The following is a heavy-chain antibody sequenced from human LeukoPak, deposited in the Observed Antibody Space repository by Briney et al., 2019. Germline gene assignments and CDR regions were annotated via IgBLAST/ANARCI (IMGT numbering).Heavy chain of an antibody. V-gene: IGHV3-23*01. D-gene: IGHD3-10*01. CDR2: ISGSGGST. J-gene: IGHJ3*02. CDR1: GFTFSDYY. CDR3: AKGLRVQGSGAFDI. Sequence: GGSLRLSCAASGFTFSDYYMSWVRQAPGKGLEWVSAISGSGGSTYYADSVKGRFTISRDNSKNTLYLQMNSLGAEDTAVYYCAKGLRVQGSGAFDIWGQGTMVTVSS.